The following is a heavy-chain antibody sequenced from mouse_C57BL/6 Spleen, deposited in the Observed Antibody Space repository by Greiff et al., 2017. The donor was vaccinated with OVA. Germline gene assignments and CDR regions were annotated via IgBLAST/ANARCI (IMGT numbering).Heavy chain of an antibody. CDR3: ARAATVVATPFAY. D-gene: IGHD1-1*01. J-gene: IGHJ3*01. Sequence: VQLKESGPELVKPGASVKISCKASGYSFTDYNMNWVKQSNGKSLEWIGVINPNYGTTSYNQKFKGKATLTVDQSSSTAYMQLNSLTSEDSAVYYCARAATVVATPFAYWGQGTLVTVSA. CDR1: GYSFTDYN. CDR2: INPNYGTT. V-gene: IGHV1-39*01.